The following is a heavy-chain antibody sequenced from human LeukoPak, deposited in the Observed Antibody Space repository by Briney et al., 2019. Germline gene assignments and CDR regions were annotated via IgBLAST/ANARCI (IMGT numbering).Heavy chain of an antibody. Sequence: GGSLRLSCAASGFTFSRSCMSWVRQAPGKGLEWVANIKEDGSEKNYVDSVKGRFTISRDNTKNSLFLQMNSLRVEDTAVYYCARDAGWNRFDYWGQGTLVTVSS. CDR2: IKEDGSEK. CDR1: GFTFSRSC. D-gene: IGHD1-1*01. V-gene: IGHV3-7*01. CDR3: ARDAGWNRFDY. J-gene: IGHJ4*02.